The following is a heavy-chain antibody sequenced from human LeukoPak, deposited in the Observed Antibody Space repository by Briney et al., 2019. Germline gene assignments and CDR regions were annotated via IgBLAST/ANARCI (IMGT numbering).Heavy chain of an antibody. J-gene: IGHJ4*02. CDR2: INHSGST. CDR1: GGSFSGYY. Sequence: SETLSLTCAVYGGSFSGYYWSWIRQPPGKGLEWIGEINHSGSTNYNPSLKSRVTISVDTSKNQFSLKLSSVTAADTAVYYCARGRVRYCSSTSCYRAAAGYFDYWGQGTLVTVSS. D-gene: IGHD2-2*02. CDR3: ARGRVRYCSSTSCYRAAAGYFDY. V-gene: IGHV4-34*01.